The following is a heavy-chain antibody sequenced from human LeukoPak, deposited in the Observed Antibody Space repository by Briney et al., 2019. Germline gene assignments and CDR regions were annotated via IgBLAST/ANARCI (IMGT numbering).Heavy chain of an antibody. CDR1: GYTFNSSY. CDR2: INPSDDST. V-gene: IGHV1-46*02. Sequence: ASVKVSCKASGYTFNSSYMHWVRQAPGQGLEWMGIINPSDDSTRYAQKFQGRVTMTTDTSTSTAYMELRSLRSDDTAVYYCARVRVVVPRRGWFDPWGQGTLVTVSS. J-gene: IGHJ5*02. D-gene: IGHD3-22*01. CDR3: ARVRVVVPRRGWFDP.